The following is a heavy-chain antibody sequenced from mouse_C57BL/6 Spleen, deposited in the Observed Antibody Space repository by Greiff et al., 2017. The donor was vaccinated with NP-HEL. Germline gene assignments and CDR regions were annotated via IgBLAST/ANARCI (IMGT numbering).Heavy chain of an antibody. CDR2: ISDGGSYT. Sequence: EVQLVESGGGLVKPGGSLKLSCAASGFTFSSYAMSWVRQTPEKRLEWVATISDGGSYTYYPDNVKGRFTISRDNAKNNLYLQMSHLKSEDTAMYYCARDGYGSSYVGYFDVWGTGTTVTVSS. D-gene: IGHD1-1*01. V-gene: IGHV5-4*01. CDR1: GFTFSSYA. J-gene: IGHJ1*03. CDR3: ARDGYGSSYVGYFDV.